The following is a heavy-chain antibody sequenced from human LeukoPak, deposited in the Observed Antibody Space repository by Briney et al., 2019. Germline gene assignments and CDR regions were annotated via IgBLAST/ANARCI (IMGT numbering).Heavy chain of an antibody. CDR1: GFTSSSYA. J-gene: IGHJ4*02. CDR3: AKDPDCTSGICYTFFDY. D-gene: IGHD2-8*01. CDR2: ISYDGSNK. V-gene: IGHV3-30*04. Sequence: GGSLRLSCAASGFTSSSYALHWVRQAPGKGLEWVAVISYDGSNKYYADSVKGRFTISRDNSKNTLYLQMNSLRAEDTAVYYCAKDPDCTSGICYTFFDYWGQGTLVTVSS.